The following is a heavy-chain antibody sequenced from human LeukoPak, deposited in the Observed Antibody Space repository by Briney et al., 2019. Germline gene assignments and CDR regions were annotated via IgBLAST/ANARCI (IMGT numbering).Heavy chain of an antibody. J-gene: IGHJ4*02. CDR1: GVSFSGYY. CDR3: ARGVTGVIYFDGSGSYNNY. CDR2: INHSGST. Sequence: SETLSLTCAVYGVSFSGYYWSWIRQPPGKGLEWIGEINHSGSTNYNPSLKSRVTISVDTSKNQLSLKLSCVTAADTGVYYCARGVTGVIYFDGSGSYNNYWGQGTLVTVSS. V-gene: IGHV4-34*01. D-gene: IGHD3-10*01.